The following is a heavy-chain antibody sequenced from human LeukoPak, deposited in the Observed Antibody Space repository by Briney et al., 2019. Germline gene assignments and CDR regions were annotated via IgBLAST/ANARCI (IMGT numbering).Heavy chain of an antibody. CDR1: GFTFSSYS. Sequence: PGGSLRLSCAASGFTFSSYSMNWVRQAPGKGLEWVSSISSSSSYIYYADSVKGRFTISRDNAKNSLYLQMNSLRAEDTAVYYCARDLRRDYGGNSAGAFDIWGQGTMVTVSS. CDR3: ARDLRRDYGGNSAGAFDI. J-gene: IGHJ3*02. V-gene: IGHV3-21*01. D-gene: IGHD4-23*01. CDR2: ISSSSSYI.